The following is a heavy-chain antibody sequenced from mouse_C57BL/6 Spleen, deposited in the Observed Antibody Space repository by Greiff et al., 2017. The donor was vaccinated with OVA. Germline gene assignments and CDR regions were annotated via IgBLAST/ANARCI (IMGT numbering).Heavy chain of an antibody. CDR1: GFSFNTYA. J-gene: IGHJ4*01. Sequence: EVQRVESGGGLVQPKGSLKLSCAASGFSFNTYAMNWVRQAPGKGLEWVARIRSKSNNYATYYADSVKDRFTISRDDSESMLYLQMNNLKTEDTAMYYCVRRGYGNYVGYAMDYWGQGTSVTVSS. CDR2: IRSKSNNYAT. V-gene: IGHV10-1*01. CDR3: VRRGYGNYVGYAMDY. D-gene: IGHD2-1*01.